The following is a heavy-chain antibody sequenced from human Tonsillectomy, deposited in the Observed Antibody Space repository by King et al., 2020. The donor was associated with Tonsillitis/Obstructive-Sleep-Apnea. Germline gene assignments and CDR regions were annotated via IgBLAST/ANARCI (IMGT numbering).Heavy chain of an antibody. CDR3: ARRGIRRLGYYFDY. CDR1: GGSISSSSYY. CDR2: IYYSGST. D-gene: IGHD3-16*01. Sequence: LQLQESGPGLVKPSETLSLTCTVSGGSISSSSYYWGWIRQPPGKGLEWIGSIYYSGSTYYNPSLKSRVTISVDTSKNQFSLKLSSVTAADTAVYYCARRGIRRLGYYFDYWGQGTLVTVSS. V-gene: IGHV4-39*01. J-gene: IGHJ4*02.